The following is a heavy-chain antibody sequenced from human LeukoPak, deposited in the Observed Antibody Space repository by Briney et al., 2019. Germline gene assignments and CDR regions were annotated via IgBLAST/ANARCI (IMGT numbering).Heavy chain of an antibody. CDR3: ARSSPYSGNDY. CDR1: GYTFTGYY. J-gene: IGHJ4*02. D-gene: IGHD1-26*01. V-gene: IGHV1-2*06. Sequence: GASVKVSXKASGYTFTGYYMHWVRQAPGQGLEWMGRINPNSGGTNYAQKFQGRVTMTRDTSISTAYMELSRLRSDDTAVYHCARSSPYSGNDYWGQGTLVTVSS. CDR2: INPNSGGT.